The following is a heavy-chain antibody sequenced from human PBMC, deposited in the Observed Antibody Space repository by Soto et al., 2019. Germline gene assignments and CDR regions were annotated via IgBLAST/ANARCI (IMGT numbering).Heavy chain of an antibody. J-gene: IGHJ4*02. V-gene: IGHV3-30*18. CDR3: AKDWPAYYDSSGSLDY. Sequence: QVQLVESGGGVVQPGRSLRLSCAASGFTFSSYGMHWVRQAPGKGLEWVAVISYDGSNKYYADSVKGRFTISRDNSKNTLYLQMNSLRAEDMAVYYCAKDWPAYYDSSGSLDYWGQGTLVTVSS. CDR2: ISYDGSNK. D-gene: IGHD3-22*01. CDR1: GFTFSSYG.